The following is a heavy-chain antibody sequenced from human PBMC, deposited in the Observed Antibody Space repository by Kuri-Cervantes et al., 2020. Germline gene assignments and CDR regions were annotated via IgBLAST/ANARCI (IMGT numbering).Heavy chain of an antibody. V-gene: IGHV1-18*01. Sequence: ASVKVSCKASGYTFTSYGISWVRQAPGQGLEWMGWISAYNGNTNYAQKLQGRVTMTTDTSTSTAYMELRSLRSDDTAVYYCAKVGPGIAAAGFFWFDPWGQGTLVTVSS. CDR2: ISAYNGNT. CDR1: GYTFTSYG. CDR3: AKVGPGIAAAGFFWFDP. D-gene: IGHD6-13*01. J-gene: IGHJ5*02.